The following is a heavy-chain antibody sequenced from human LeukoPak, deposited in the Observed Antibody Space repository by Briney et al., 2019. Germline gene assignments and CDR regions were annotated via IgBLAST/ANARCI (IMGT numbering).Heavy chain of an antibody. CDR3: ARVPVETDAFDI. V-gene: IGHV1-69*04. D-gene: IGHD4-23*01. CDR1: GGTFSSYA. J-gene: IGHJ3*02. CDR2: IIPILGIA. Sequence: SVKVSCKASGGTFSSYAISWVRQAPGQGLEWMGRIIPILGIANYAQKFQGRVTITADKSTSTAYMELSSLRSEDTAVYYCARVPVETDAFDIWGQGTMVTVSS.